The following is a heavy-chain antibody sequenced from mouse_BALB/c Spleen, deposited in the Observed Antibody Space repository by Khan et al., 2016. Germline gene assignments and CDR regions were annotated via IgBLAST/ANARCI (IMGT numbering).Heavy chain of an antibody. D-gene: IGHD2-4*01. V-gene: IGHV1-69*02. CDR2: IDPSDSYT. CDR3: ARSGDYDGTWFAY. CDR1: GYTFTTYW. J-gene: IGHJ3*01. Sequence: QVQLQQPGAELVKPGASVKLSCKASGYTFTTYWMHWVKQRPGQGLEWIGEIDPSDSYTNFHQKFKGKATLTVDKSSSTAYMQLSSLTSEDSAVYYCARSGDYDGTWFAYWGQGTLVTVS.